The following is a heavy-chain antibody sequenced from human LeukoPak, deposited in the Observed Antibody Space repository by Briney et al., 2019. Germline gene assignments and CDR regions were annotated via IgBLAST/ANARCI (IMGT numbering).Heavy chain of an antibody. Sequence: ASVKVSCKTSGYTFTNYDVTWVRQATGQGLERMGWMNPNSGNTGYAQKFQGRVTMTRDTSISTAYMELSSLRSEDTAVYYCARLMGGGSPNRNTFDPWGQGTLVTVSS. V-gene: IGHV1-8*02. D-gene: IGHD2-15*01. CDR2: MNPNSGNT. CDR1: GYTFTNYD. CDR3: ARLMGGGSPNRNTFDP. J-gene: IGHJ5*02.